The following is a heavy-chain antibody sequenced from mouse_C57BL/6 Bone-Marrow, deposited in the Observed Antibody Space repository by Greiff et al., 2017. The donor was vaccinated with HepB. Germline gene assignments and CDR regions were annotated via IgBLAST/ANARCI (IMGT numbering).Heavy chain of an antibody. CDR3: ARSFSLYYGNYYAMDY. J-gene: IGHJ4*01. V-gene: IGHV1-42*01. Sequence: EVKLQESGPELVKPGASVKISCKASGYSFTGYYMNWVKQSPEKSLEWIGEINPSTGGTTYNQKFKAKATLTVDKSSSTAYMQLKSLTSEDSAVYYCARSFSLYYGNYYAMDYWGQGTSVTVSS. D-gene: IGHD2-1*01. CDR1: GYSFTGYY. CDR2: INPSTGGT.